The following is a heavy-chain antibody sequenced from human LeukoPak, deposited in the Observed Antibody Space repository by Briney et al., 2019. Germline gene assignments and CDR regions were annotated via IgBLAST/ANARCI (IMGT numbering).Heavy chain of an antibody. V-gene: IGHV4-59*11. Sequence: SETLSLTCTVSGGSISSHYWSWIRQPPGKGLECIGYIYYSGSTYYNPSLKSRVTISGDRSKNQFSLNLTSVTAADTAVYYCARDQGGNYFNWGQGTLVTVSS. CDR3: ARDQGGNYFN. CDR2: IYYSGST. J-gene: IGHJ4*02. CDR1: GGSISSHY. D-gene: IGHD1-7*01.